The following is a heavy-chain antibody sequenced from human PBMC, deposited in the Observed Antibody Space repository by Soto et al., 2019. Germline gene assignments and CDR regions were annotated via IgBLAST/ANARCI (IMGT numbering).Heavy chain of an antibody. CDR1: GFTFNTYA. CDR3: AKVSRGVYDAFDI. V-gene: IGHV3-23*01. Sequence: GGSLRLSCAASGFTFNTYAMSWVRQAPGKGLEWVSAISGSGGSTYYADSVKGRFTISRDNSKKTLYLQMNSLRLEDTAIYYCAKVSRGVYDAFDIWGQGTMVTVSS. D-gene: IGHD3-10*01. CDR2: ISGSGGST. J-gene: IGHJ3*02.